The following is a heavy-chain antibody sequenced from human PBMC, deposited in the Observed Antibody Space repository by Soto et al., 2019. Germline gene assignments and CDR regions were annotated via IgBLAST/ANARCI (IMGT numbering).Heavy chain of an antibody. Sequence: EVQLVESGGGLIQPGGSLRLSCAASGFTVSSNYMSWVRQAPGKGLEWVSVIYSGGSTYYADSVKGRFTISRDNSKNTLYLQMTSLRAEDTAVYYCARDADTGGDSYGMDVWGQGTTVTVSS. CDR2: IYSGGST. V-gene: IGHV3-53*01. CDR3: ARDADTGGDSYGMDV. J-gene: IGHJ6*02. CDR1: GFTVSSNY. D-gene: IGHD3-10*01.